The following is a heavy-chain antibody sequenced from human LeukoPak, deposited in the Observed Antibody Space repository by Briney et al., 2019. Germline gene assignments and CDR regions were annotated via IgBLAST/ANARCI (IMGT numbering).Heavy chain of an antibody. CDR3: AKENAYYDSSGYYSS. V-gene: IGHV3-23*01. Sequence: GASLILSCAASGFTFSSYAMSWVRQAPGKGLEWVSAISGSGGSTYYADSVKGRFTISRDNSKNTLYLQMNSLRAEDTAVYHCAKENAYYDSSGYYSSWGQGTLVTVSS. CDR1: GFTFSSYA. J-gene: IGHJ5*02. CDR2: ISGSGGST. D-gene: IGHD3-22*01.